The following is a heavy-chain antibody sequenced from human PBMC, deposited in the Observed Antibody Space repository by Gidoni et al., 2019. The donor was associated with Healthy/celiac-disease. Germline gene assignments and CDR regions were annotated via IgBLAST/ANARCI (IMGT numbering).Heavy chain of an antibody. CDR1: GGSISSSSYY. V-gene: IGHV4-39*01. D-gene: IGHD3-22*01. J-gene: IGHJ4*02. Sequence: QLQLQASGPGLVKPSETLSLTCTVSGGSISSSSYYWGWIRQPPGKGLEWIGSIYYSGSTYYNPSLKSRVTISVDTSKNQFSLKLSSVTAADTAVYYCARQITDSSGYYYFNYFDYWGQGTLVTVSS. CDR3: ARQITDSSGYYYFNYFDY. CDR2: IYYSGST.